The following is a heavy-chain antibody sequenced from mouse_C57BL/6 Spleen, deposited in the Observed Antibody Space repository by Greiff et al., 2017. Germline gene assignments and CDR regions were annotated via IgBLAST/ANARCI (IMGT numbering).Heavy chain of an antibody. CDR1: GYAFSSSW. CDR2: IYPGDGDT. CDR3: ARTPDYYGSSFNWYFEV. V-gene: IGHV1-82*01. J-gene: IGHJ1*03. D-gene: IGHD1-1*01. Sequence: VKLQESGPELVKPGASVKISCKASGYAFSSSWMNWVKQRPGKGLEWIGRIYPGDGDTNYNGKFKGKATLTADKSSSTAYMQLSSLTSEDSAVYFCARTPDYYGSSFNWYFEVRGTGTTVTVAS.